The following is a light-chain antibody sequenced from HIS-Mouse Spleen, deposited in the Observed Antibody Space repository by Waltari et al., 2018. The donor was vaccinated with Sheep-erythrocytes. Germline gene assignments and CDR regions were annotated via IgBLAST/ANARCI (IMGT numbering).Light chain of an antibody. CDR2: DVS. J-gene: IGLJ3*02. Sequence: QSALTQPRSVSGSPGQSVTIPCTGTSSDVGGYNYVSWYQQHPGKAPKLMMYDVSKRPAGVPDRFSGSKSGTSASLAISGLRSEDEADYYCAAWDDSLSGNWVFGGGTKLTVL. CDR1: SSDVGGYNY. CDR3: AAWDDSLSGNWV. V-gene: IGLV2-11*01.